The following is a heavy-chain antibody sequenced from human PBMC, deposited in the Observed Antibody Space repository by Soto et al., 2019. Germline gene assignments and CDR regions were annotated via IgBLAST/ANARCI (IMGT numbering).Heavy chain of an antibody. CDR2: ISGSGGST. Sequence: GGSLPPPSAASGFTFSSYAMSWVRQAPGKGLEWVSAISGSGGSTYYADSVKGRFTISRDNSKNTLYLQMNSLRAEDTAVYYCARALEDIVVVVAASYYYMDVWGKGTTVTVSS. CDR3: ARALEDIVVVVAASYYYMDV. J-gene: IGHJ6*03. V-gene: IGHV3-23*01. CDR1: GFTFSSYA. D-gene: IGHD2-15*01.